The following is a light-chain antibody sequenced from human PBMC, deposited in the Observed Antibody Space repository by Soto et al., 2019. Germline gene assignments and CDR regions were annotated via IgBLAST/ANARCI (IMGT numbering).Light chain of an antibody. CDR3: QQLSGYPLT. J-gene: IGKJ4*01. Sequence: DIHLTQSPSFLSASVGDRVTITCRASQAISNYLAWYQQTPGKVPKLLISTASTLQSGVPSRFSGSGYGTEFTLGVSSLQPEDFAPYYCQQLSGYPLTFGGGTKVEMK. CDR2: TAS. CDR1: QAISNY. V-gene: IGKV1-9*01.